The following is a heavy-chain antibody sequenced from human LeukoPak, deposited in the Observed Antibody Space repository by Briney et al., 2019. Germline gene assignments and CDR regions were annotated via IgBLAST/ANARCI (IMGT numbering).Heavy chain of an antibody. Sequence: SETLSLTCTVSGGSISSYLWSWIRQSPGKGPEWIGYISNSGSTNYNPSLRSRVTISLDTSKNQISLKLSSVTAADTAVYYCARHSSSWFDYWGQGTLVTVSS. CDR2: ISNSGST. CDR3: ARHSSSWFDY. V-gene: IGHV4-59*08. D-gene: IGHD6-13*01. J-gene: IGHJ4*02. CDR1: GGSISSYL.